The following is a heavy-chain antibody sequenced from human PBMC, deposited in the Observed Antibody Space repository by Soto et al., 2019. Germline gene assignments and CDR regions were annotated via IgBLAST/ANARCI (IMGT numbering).Heavy chain of an antibody. Sequence: PGGSLRLSCAASGFTFDDYAMHWVRQAPGKGLEWVSLISWDGGSTYYADSVKGRFTISRDNSKNSLYLQMNSLRAEDTALYYCAKDISPYSSSWYHVSYYYGMDVWGQGTTVTVSS. CDR3: AKDISPYSSSWYHVSYYYGMDV. V-gene: IGHV3-43D*04. J-gene: IGHJ6*02. D-gene: IGHD6-13*01. CDR1: GFTFDDYA. CDR2: ISWDGGST.